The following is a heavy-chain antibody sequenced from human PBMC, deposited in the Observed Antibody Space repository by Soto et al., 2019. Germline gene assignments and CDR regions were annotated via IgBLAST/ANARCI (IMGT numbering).Heavy chain of an antibody. CDR3: ARSGYGGHGYFDY. J-gene: IGHJ4*02. CDR1: GYSISSGYH. D-gene: IGHD5-12*01. V-gene: IGHV4-38-2*01. CDR2: VYHSGST. Sequence: LSLTCAVSGYSISSGYHWAWIRQPPGKGLEWVGSVYHSGSTYYKSSLKSRITISVDTSKNQFSLKLTSVTAADTAVYYCARSGYGGHGYFDYWAQGTLVTVSS.